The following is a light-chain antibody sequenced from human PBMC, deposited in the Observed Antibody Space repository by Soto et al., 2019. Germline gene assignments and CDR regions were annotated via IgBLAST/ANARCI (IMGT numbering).Light chain of an antibody. J-gene: IGLJ2*01. V-gene: IGLV2-14*01. Sequence: QSALTQPASVSGSPGQSITISCTGTSSDVGGYNYVSWYQHHPGKAPKLVIYEVSNRPSGVSNRFSGSKSGNTASLTISGLQAEDEADYYCSSYTSSSTHLFGGGTKLTVL. CDR2: EVS. CDR1: SSDVGGYNY. CDR3: SSYTSSSTHL.